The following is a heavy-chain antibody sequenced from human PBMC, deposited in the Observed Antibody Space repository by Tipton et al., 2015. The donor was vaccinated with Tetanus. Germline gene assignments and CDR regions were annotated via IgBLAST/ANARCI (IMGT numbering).Heavy chain of an antibody. Sequence: QSGPEVKKPGESLKISCKGSGYSFTSYWIGWVRQMPGKGLEWMGIIYPGDSDTRYSPSFQGQVTISADKSISTAYLQWSSLKASDTAMYYCARGSPLSYGPYYYSGMDVWGQGTPVPVSS. CDR3: ARGSPLSYGPYYYSGMDV. CDR1: GYSFTSYW. CDR2: IYPGDSDT. J-gene: IGHJ6*02. V-gene: IGHV5-51*01. D-gene: IGHD5-18*01.